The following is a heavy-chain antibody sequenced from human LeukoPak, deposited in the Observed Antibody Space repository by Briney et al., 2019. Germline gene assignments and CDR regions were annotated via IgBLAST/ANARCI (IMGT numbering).Heavy chain of an antibody. J-gene: IGHJ2*01. CDR1: GGSISSYY. Sequence: SETLSLTCTVSGGSISSYYGSWIRQPAGKGLEWIGRIYTSGSTNYNPSLKSRVTMSVDTSKNQFSLKLSSVTAADTAVYYCASHDSPNWYFDPWGRGTLVTVSS. CDR2: IYTSGST. CDR3: ASHDSPNWYFDP. V-gene: IGHV4-4*07. D-gene: IGHD2-15*01.